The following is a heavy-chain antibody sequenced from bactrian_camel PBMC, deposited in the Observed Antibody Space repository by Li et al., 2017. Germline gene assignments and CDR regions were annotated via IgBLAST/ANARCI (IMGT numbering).Heavy chain of an antibody. V-gene: IGHV3S53*01. D-gene: IGHD4*01. J-gene: IGHJ6*01. CDR2: ISIQYGSE. Sequence: QVQLVESGGGSIGPGGSLTLSCAVSPDIHGLNYIAWFRQAPGKEREGVAAISIQYGSEYYSDSLRGRFTISRDNAKNTVFLQLNSLKTEDMGMYYCARQDYSDYDAMEEFRYWGQGTQVTVS. CDR3: ARQDYSDYDAMEEFRY. CDR1: PDIHGLNY.